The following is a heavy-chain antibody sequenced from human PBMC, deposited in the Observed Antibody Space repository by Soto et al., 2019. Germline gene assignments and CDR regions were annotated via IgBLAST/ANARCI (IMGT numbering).Heavy chain of an antibody. CDR2: IYYSGST. CDR1: GGSISSGDYY. V-gene: IGHV4-30-4*01. J-gene: IGHJ3*02. Sequence: SETLSLTCTVSGGSISSGDYYWSWIRQPPGKGLEWIGYIYYSGSTYYNPSLKSRVTISVDTSKNQFSLKLSSVTAADTAVYYCARPPRRDDAFDIWGQGTMVTVSS. CDR3: ARPPRRDDAFDI.